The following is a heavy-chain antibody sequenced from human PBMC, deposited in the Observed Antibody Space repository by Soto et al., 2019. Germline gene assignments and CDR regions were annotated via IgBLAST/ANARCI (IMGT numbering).Heavy chain of an antibody. Sequence: PSDTLSLTRPASGGSISSSFWTWTRQHPGKRLEWIGYIYYCGSTNHNPPPKSRVIISVDKSKNQFSLKMSSVTAADTAVYYCAGGGGYSSGWRDYWGQGTLVTVSS. CDR2: IYYCGST. D-gene: IGHD6-19*01. J-gene: IGHJ4*02. CDR1: GGSISSSF. CDR3: AGGGGYSSGWRDY. V-gene: IGHV4-59*07.